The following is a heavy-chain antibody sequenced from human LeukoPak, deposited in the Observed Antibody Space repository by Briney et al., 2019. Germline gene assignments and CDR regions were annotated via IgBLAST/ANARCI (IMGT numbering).Heavy chain of an antibody. CDR3: AKDRYFDWLASEWFDP. Sequence: GGSLRLSCAASGFTFSNYAMNWVRQAPGKGLEWVSLISGSTGSTYYADSVKGRFTISRDNSKNTLYLQMNSLRAEDTAVYYCAKDRYFDWLASEWFDPWGQGTLVTVSS. CDR1: GFTFSNYA. J-gene: IGHJ5*02. D-gene: IGHD3-9*01. V-gene: IGHV3-23*01. CDR2: ISGSTGST.